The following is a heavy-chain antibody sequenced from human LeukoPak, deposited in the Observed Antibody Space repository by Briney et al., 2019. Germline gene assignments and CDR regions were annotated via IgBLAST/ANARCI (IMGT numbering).Heavy chain of an antibody. V-gene: IGHV3-23*01. CDR2: ITSSGGGT. CDR1: GFTFSSYA. Sequence: LPGGSLRLSCAASGFTFSSYAMSWVRQAPGKGLEWVSGITSSGGGTYYADSVEGRFTISRDNSRNTLHLQMNSLRAEDTAVYYCAKRDGGYRAFDYWGQGILVTVSS. D-gene: IGHD5-12*01. J-gene: IGHJ4*02. CDR3: AKRDGGYRAFDY.